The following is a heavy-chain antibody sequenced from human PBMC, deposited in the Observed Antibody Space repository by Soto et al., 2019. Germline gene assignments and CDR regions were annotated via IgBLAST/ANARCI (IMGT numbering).Heavy chain of an antibody. CDR1: GYSFTSYW. J-gene: IGHJ6*03. CDR3: ASSGNLFGSSSLYYLMAF. V-gene: IGHV5-51*01. Sequence: PGESLKISCKGSGYSFTSYWIGWVRQMPGKGLEWMGIIYPGDSDTRYSPSFQGQVTISADKSISTAYLQWSSLKASDTAMYYCASSGNLFGSSSLYYLMAFWTKGTSVIGSS. D-gene: IGHD6-6*01. CDR2: IYPGDSDT.